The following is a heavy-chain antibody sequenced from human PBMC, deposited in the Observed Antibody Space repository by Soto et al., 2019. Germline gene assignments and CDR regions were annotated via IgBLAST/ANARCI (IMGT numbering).Heavy chain of an antibody. CDR3: VRDSHGDY. CDR1: GFTFSNYW. V-gene: IGHV3-74*01. J-gene: IGHJ4*02. CDR2: IDHDGPT. Sequence: EVQLVESEGGLVQPGGSLRLSCAGSGFTFSNYWMHWVRQAPGKGLEWVSRIDHDGPTDYADSVRGRFTISRDNAENTLYLQMNSLRPEDTAVYYCVRDSHGDYWGQGTLVTASS.